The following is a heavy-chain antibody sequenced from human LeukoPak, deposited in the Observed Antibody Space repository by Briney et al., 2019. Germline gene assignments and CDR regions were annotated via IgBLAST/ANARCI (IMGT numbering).Heavy chain of an antibody. D-gene: IGHD4-17*01. CDR3: AKGVVTVTTETDY. Sequence: GGSLRFSCAASGFTFSSYAMHWVRQAPGKGLEWVAVISYDGSNKYYADSVKGRFTISRDNSKNTLYLQMNSLRAEDTGVYYCAKGVVTVTTETDYWGQGTLVTVSS. J-gene: IGHJ4*02. V-gene: IGHV3-30-3*01. CDR1: GFTFSSYA. CDR2: ISYDGSNK.